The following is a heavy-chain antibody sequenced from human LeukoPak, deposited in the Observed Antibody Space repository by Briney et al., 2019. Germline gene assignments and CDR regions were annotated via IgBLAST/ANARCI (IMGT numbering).Heavy chain of an antibody. CDR2: IKQDGSEK. D-gene: IGHD3-3*01. J-gene: IGHJ6*03. Sequence: PGGSLRLSCAASGFTFSSYWMSWVRQAPGKGLEWVANIKQDGSEKYYVDSVKGRFTISRDNAKNSLYLQMNSLRAEDTAVYYCAKGIKRITIFGVARGGGYYYMDVWGKGTTVTVSS. V-gene: IGHV3-7*01. CDR1: GFTFSSYW. CDR3: AKGIKRITIFGVARGGGYYYMDV.